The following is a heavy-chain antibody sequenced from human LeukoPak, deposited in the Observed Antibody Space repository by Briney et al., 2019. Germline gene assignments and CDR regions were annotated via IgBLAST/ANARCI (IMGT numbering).Heavy chain of an antibody. CDR3: ARGVTYSSLSDHFDY. D-gene: IGHD6-6*01. J-gene: IGHJ4*02. Sequence: PSETLSLTCTVSGGSISSGGYYWSWIRQHPGKGLEWIGYIYYSGSTYYNPSLKSRVTISVDTSKNQFSLKLSSVTAADTAVYYCARGVTYSSLSDHFDYWGQGTLVTVSS. V-gene: IGHV4-31*03. CDR2: IYYSGST. CDR1: GGSISSGGYY.